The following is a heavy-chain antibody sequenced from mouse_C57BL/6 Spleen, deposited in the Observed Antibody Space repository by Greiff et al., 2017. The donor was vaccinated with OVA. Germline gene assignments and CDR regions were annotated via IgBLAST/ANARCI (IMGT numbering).Heavy chain of an antibody. Sequence: VQVVESGPELVKPGASVKISCKASGYAFSSSWMNWVKQRPGKGLEWIGRIYPGDGGTNYNGKFKGKATLTADKSSSTAYMQLSSLTSEDSAVYFCARRYLYAMDYWGQGTSVTVSS. D-gene: IGHD1-1*01. V-gene: IGHV1-82*01. CDR2: IYPGDGGT. CDR1: GYAFSSSW. CDR3: ARRYLYAMDY. J-gene: IGHJ4*01.